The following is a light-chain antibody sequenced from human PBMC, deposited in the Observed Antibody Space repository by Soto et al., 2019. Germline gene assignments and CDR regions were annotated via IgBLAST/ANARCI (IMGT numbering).Light chain of an antibody. CDR2: EGT. J-gene: IGLJ1*01. CDR1: SSGVGTYRL. Sequence: QSVLTQPASVSGSPGQSITISCTGSSSGVGTYRLVSWYQCHPGKVPQLIIYEGTKRPSGVSNRFSGSEPGNTASLTISGLQAEDEADYYCCSSAPSRTVVFGTGTKVTVL. CDR3: CSSAPSRTVV. V-gene: IGLV2-23*01.